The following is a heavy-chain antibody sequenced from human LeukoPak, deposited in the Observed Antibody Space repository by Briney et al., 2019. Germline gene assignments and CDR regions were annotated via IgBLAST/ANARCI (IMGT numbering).Heavy chain of an antibody. CDR2: ISYDGSNK. D-gene: IGHD3-22*01. CDR1: GFSFSDFA. Sequence: PGRSLRLSCAASGFSFSDFAMHWVRQAPGKGLEWVAVISYDGSNKYYADSVKGRFTISRDNSKNTLYLQMNSLRPEDTALYYCARAGYYDSSGYYLSDYWGQGTLVTVSS. V-gene: IGHV3-30-3*01. CDR3: ARAGYYDSSGYYLSDY. J-gene: IGHJ4*02.